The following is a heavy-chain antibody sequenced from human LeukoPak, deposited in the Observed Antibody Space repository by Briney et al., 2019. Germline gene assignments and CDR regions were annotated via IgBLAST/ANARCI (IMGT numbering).Heavy chain of an antibody. Sequence: PGESLKISCQGSGYDFSRYWLAWVRPRPGKGLEWMGIIYPSDSNTRYSPSFQGQVSISADKSFTTAYLQWSSLTASDTAMYYCARRIPDGHYVGFDYWGQGTLVTVSS. CDR2: IYPSDSNT. CDR3: ARRIPDGHYVGFDY. J-gene: IGHJ4*02. D-gene: IGHD3-3*01. V-gene: IGHV5-51*03. CDR1: GYDFSRYW.